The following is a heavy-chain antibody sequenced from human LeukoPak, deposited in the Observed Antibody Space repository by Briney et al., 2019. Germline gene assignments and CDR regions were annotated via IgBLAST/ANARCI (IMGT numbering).Heavy chain of an antibody. D-gene: IGHD6-13*01. V-gene: IGHV4-34*01. Sequence: SETLSLTCGVFGGSFSGHFYSWIRQSPGKGLEWIGEITHRGSINYNPSLKSRVALSVDTSKNQFSLKLTSVTAADIGVYYCARALAAAVINWGQGTLVTVSS. J-gene: IGHJ1*01. CDR2: ITHRGSI. CDR3: ARALAAAVIN. CDR1: GGSFSGHF.